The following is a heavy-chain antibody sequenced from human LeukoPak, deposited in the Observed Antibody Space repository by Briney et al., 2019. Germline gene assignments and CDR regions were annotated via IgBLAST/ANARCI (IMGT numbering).Heavy chain of an antibody. CDR1: GITLSNYG. J-gene: IGHJ4*02. D-gene: IGHD3-22*01. Sequence: GGSLRLSCAVSGITLSNYGMGWVRQAPGKGLEWVAGISGSGGRTNYADSVKGRFTISRDNPKNTLYLQMNSLRAKDTAVYFCAKRGVVIRVILVGFHKEAYYFDSWGQGALVTVSS. CDR2: ISGSGGRT. CDR3: AKRGVVIRVILVGFHKEAYYFDS. V-gene: IGHV3-23*01.